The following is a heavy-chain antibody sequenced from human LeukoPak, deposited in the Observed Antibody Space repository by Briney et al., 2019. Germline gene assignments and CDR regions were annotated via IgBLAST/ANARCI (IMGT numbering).Heavy chain of an antibody. Sequence: GGSLRLSCAASGFTFSEYAMNWVRQAPGKGLEWVSHITGGGERTYFADSVKGRFTMSRDNSKNTLYLQMSSLRAEDTAVYYCAKALWFGELGTFDYWGQGTLVTVSS. CDR2: ITGGGERT. J-gene: IGHJ4*02. V-gene: IGHV3-23*01. D-gene: IGHD3-10*01. CDR3: AKALWFGELGTFDY. CDR1: GFTFSEYA.